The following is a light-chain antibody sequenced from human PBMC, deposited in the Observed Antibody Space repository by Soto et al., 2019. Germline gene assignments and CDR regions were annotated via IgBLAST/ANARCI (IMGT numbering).Light chain of an antibody. CDR3: QQLNGYFFT. J-gene: IGKJ4*01. CDR2: AAS. V-gene: IGKV1-39*01. CDR1: QGISTY. Sequence: DIQMTQSPSSLSASVRDRVTITCRASQGISTYLNWYQQKPGKAPKLLIYAASSLQSGVPSRFSGSGSETDFTLTSSSLQPEDFATYFCQQLNGYFFTFGGGTKVDIK.